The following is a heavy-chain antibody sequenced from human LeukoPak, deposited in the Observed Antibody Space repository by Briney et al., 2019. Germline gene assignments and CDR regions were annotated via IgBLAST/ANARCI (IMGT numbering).Heavy chain of an antibody. CDR3: ARVPHYYFGYGYFDS. Sequence: PSETLSLTCAVYGGSFSGYYRSWIRQPPGKGLEWIGEIDQSGTTNYNPSLKSRVSISVDTAKKQFSLTLTSMTAADTAVYYCARVPHYYFGYGYFDSWGQGTLVTVSS. CDR2: IDQSGTT. J-gene: IGHJ4*02. CDR1: GGSFSGYY. V-gene: IGHV4-34*01. D-gene: IGHD3-10*01.